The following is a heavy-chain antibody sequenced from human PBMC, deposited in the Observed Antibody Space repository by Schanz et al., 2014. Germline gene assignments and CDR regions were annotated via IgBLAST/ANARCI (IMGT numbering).Heavy chain of an antibody. Sequence: VQLVESGGGLVKPGGSLRLSCAASGFTFHTYDMHWVRQAPGKGLEWVGHIRSKPNNYATEYAASMKGRFTISRDDSKNTTYLQMNSLKTEDTAVYYCARQPGRITVSGVVSNWFDPWGQGTLVTVSS. D-gene: IGHD3-3*01. V-gene: IGHV3-73*01. J-gene: IGHJ5*02. CDR3: ARQPGRITVSGVVSNWFDP. CDR2: IRSKPNNYAT. CDR1: GFTFHTYD.